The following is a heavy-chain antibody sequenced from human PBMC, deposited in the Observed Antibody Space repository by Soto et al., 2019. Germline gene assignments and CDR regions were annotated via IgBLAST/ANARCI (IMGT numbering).Heavy chain of an antibody. CDR1: GGSIISDGYY. Sequence: QVQLQESGPGLVKPSQTLSLTCTVSGGSIISDGYYWTWIRQHPGKGLEWIGYINYGGSPYYNPSLKSRATLSLDTSKNQFSLKLSSVTASDTAVYYCATRSPRPRGSFEHWGQGTQVTVSS. CDR3: ATRSPRPRGSFEH. J-gene: IGHJ4*02. CDR2: INYGGSP. V-gene: IGHV4-31*03. D-gene: IGHD3-10*01.